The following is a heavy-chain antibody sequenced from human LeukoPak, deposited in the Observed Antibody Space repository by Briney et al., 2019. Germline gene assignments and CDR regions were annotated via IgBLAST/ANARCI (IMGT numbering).Heavy chain of an antibody. CDR2: ISDSGST. V-gene: IGHV3-23*01. D-gene: IGHD5-18*01. CDR1: GFTFSSYA. J-gene: IGHJ4*02. CDR3: AKGRAIQLWLGIDY. Sequence: PGGSLRLSCAASGFTFSSYAMNWFRQAPGKGLEWVSGISDSGSTYYADSVKGRFTVARDNSKNTLYLQMNSLRAEDTAVYYCAKGRAIQLWLGIDYWGQGTLVTVSS.